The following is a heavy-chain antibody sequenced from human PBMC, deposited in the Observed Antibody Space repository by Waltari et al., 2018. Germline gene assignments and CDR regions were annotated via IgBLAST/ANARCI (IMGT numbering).Heavy chain of an antibody. V-gene: IGHV4-38-2*01. J-gene: IGHJ4*02. Sequence: QVQLQESGPGLVKPSETLSLTCAVSGYSISSGYYWGWIRQPPGKGLEWIGSIYHSGSTYYNPSLKSRVTISVDTSKNQFSLKLSSVTAADTAVYYCARLHIAAAGPYSEESHHFDYWGQGTLVTVSS. CDR3: ARLHIAAAGPYSEESHHFDY. CDR1: GYSISSGYY. D-gene: IGHD6-13*01. CDR2: IYHSGST.